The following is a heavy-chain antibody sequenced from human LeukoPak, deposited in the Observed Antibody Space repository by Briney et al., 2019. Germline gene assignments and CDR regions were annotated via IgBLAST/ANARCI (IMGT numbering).Heavy chain of an antibody. V-gene: IGHV1-69*13. D-gene: IGHD3-22*01. Sequence: ASVKVSCKASGGTFSSYAISWVRRAPGQGLEWMGGNIPIFGTANYAQKFQGRVTITADESTSTAYMELSSLRSEDTAVYYCARGYYDSSGYYYLGYWGQGTLVTVSS. CDR1: GGTFSSYA. CDR2: NIPIFGTA. J-gene: IGHJ4*02. CDR3: ARGYYDSSGYYYLGY.